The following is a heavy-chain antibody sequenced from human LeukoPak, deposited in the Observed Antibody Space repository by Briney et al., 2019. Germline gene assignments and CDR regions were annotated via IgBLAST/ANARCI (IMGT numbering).Heavy chain of an antibody. J-gene: IGHJ4*02. Sequence: GGSMRLSCVASAFSDKSNYMSWVRQAPGKGLEWVSVSYSGGSTYYEDSVKGRFTVSSDVSKNTLYLQMNNLRGEDTAAYYCASRHCSGENCYAGPLDFWGQGIQVTVSS. D-gene: IGHD2-8*02. CDR1: AFSDKSNY. V-gene: IGHV3-53*01. CDR3: ASRHCSGENCYAGPLDF. CDR2: SYSGGST.